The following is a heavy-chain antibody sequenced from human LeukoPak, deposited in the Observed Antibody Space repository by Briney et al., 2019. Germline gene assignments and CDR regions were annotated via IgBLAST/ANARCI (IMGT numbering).Heavy chain of an antibody. CDR1: GFTFSSYA. V-gene: IGHV3-23*01. CDR3: AKDRGGGYLEIDY. Sequence: PGGSLRLSCTASGFTFSSYAMSWVRQAPGKGLEWVSAIGGSGRDTYYADSVKGRFTISRDNSKNTLYLQMNSLRAEDTAVYYCAKDRGGGYLEIDYWGHGTLVTVS. D-gene: IGHD5-12*01. J-gene: IGHJ4*01. CDR2: IGGSGRDT.